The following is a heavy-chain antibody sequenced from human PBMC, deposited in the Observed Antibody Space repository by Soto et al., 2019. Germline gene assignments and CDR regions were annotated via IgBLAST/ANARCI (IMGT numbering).Heavy chain of an antibody. CDR1: GFIVSSKY. CDR2: IHTGGNT. D-gene: IGHD3-16*01. V-gene: IGHV3-66*01. J-gene: IGHJ4*02. CDR3: ARGVTLGVSAGDY. Sequence: EVQLVDSGGGLVQPGGSLRLSCVASGFIVSSKYMSWFRLAPGKGLEWVSVIHTGGNTYYADAVKGRFTISRDNSQNTVYLQMNSLRTEDTAIYYCARGVTLGVSAGDYWGQGTLVTVSS.